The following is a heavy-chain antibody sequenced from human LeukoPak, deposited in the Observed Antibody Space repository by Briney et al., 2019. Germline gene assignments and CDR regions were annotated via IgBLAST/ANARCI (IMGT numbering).Heavy chain of an antibody. D-gene: IGHD4-17*01. Sequence: GGSLRLSCAASGFTFDSFGMSWVRQAPGKGLEWLSAISGSGASTYYGDSVKGRFTISRDNSRDTLYLQMDSQRAADTAVYYCAKRPTTVATFGRDYWGQGTLVTVSS. CDR2: ISGSGAST. V-gene: IGHV3-23*01. CDR3: AKRPTTVATFGRDY. CDR1: GFTFDSFG. J-gene: IGHJ4*02.